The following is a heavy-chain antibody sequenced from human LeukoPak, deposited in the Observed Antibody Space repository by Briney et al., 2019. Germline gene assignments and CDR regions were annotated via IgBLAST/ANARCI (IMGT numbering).Heavy chain of an antibody. CDR2: IKQDGSEK. CDR1: GFTFSNYW. D-gene: IGHD3-22*01. CDR3: ARDRGYYDAYGMDV. J-gene: IGHJ6*02. V-gene: IGHV3-7*01. Sequence: PGGSLRLSCAASGFTFSNYWMSWVRQAPGKGLQWVANIKQDGSEKYYVDSVKGRFTISRDNAKNSLYLQMNSLRAEDTAVYYCARDRGYYDAYGMDVWGQGTTVTVSS.